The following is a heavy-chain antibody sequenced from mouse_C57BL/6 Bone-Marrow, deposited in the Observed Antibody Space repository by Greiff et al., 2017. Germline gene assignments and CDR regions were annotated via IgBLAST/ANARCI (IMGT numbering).Heavy chain of an antibody. V-gene: IGHV1-18*01. Sequence: EVQLQQSGPELVKPGASVKIPCKASGYTFTDYNMDWVKQSHGKSLEWIGDINPNNGGTIYNQKFKGKATLTVDKSSSTAYMELRSLTSEDTAVYYCARRLGAMGMVTTPYAMDYWGQGTSVTVSS. J-gene: IGHJ4*01. CDR2: INPNNGGT. CDR3: ARRLGAMGMVTTPYAMDY. D-gene: IGHD2-3*01. CDR1: GYTFTDYN.